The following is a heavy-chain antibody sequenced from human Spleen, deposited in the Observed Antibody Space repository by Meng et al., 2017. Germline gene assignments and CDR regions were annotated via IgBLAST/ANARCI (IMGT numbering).Heavy chain of an antibody. CDR2: IYYSGSA. V-gene: IGHV4-39*01. J-gene: IGHJ4*02. CDR1: GGSISSTNYY. CDR3: ARVAGF. Sequence: QLQLQGSDPGLVTPSETLSLPCTVSGGSISSTNYYWAWIRQPPGKGLEYVGSIYYSGSAFYNPSLKSRVTISRDNAKNTLYLQMNSLRAEDTAVYYCARVAGFWGQGTLVTVSS. D-gene: IGHD6-19*01.